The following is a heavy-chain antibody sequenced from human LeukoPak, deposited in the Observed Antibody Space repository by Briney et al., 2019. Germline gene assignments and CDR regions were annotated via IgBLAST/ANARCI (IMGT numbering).Heavy chain of an antibody. CDR2: IYYRGST. V-gene: IGHV4-59*01. CDR3: ARWGEAAAGIYY. J-gene: IGHJ4*02. Sequence: PSETLSLTCSVSGGSINSYYWSWIRQPPGKGLEWLGYIYYRGSTKYNPSLKRRISISVDTSKNQFSLRLRSVTPADTAVYYCARWGEAAAGIYYWGQGTLVTVSS. D-gene: IGHD6-13*01. CDR1: GGSINSYY.